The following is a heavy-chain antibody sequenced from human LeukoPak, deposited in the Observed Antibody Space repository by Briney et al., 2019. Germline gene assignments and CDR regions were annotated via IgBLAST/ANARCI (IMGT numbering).Heavy chain of an antibody. Sequence: GGSLRLSCAASGFTLSGYAMSWGRQAPGKGLEWVSAISDTGNTYHADSVKGRFATSTDSSKHTLFLPMTRLRPEDAAVYYCAKAPVTTCRGAFCYPFDYWGLGTLVTVSS. V-gene: IGHV3-23*01. CDR3: AKAPVTTCRGAFCYPFDY. J-gene: IGHJ4*02. CDR2: ISDTGNT. D-gene: IGHD2-15*01. CDR1: GFTLSGYA.